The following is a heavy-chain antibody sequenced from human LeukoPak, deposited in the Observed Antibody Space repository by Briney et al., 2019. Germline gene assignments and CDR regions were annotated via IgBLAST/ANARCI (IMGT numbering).Heavy chain of an antibody. CDR1: GGSFSGYY. Sequence: SETLSLTCAVYGGSFSGYYWSWIRQPPGKGLEWIGEINHSGSTNYNPSLKSRVTISVDTSKNQFSLKLSSVTAADTAVYYCARSRYIVVVPAAPRATWFDPRGQGTLVTVSS. CDR3: ARSRYIVVVPAAPRATWFDP. CDR2: INHSGST. J-gene: IGHJ5*02. V-gene: IGHV4-34*01. D-gene: IGHD2-2*01.